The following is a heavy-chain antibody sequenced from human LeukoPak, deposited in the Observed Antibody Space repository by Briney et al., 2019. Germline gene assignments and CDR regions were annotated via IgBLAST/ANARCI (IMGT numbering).Heavy chain of an antibody. D-gene: IGHD6-6*01. CDR3: AKVALIAARLGRFDY. CDR2: ISYDGSNK. Sequence: GRSLRLSCAASGFTFSSYGMHWVRQAPGKGLEWVAVISYDGSNKYYADSVKGRFTISRDNSKNTLYLQMNSLRAEDTAVYYCAKVALIAARLGRFDYWGQGTLVTVSS. CDR1: GFTFSSYG. J-gene: IGHJ4*02. V-gene: IGHV3-30*18.